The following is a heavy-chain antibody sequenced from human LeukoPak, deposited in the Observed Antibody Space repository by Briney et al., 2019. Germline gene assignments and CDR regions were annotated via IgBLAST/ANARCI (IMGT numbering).Heavy chain of an antibody. D-gene: IGHD6-6*01. CDR3: ASGGYSSSSENYYYYMDV. V-gene: IGHV4-34*01. CDR1: GGSFSGYY. Sequence: SETLSLTCAVYGGSFSGYYWSWIRQPPGKGLEWIGEINHSGSTNYNPSLKSRVTISVDTSKNQFSLKLSSVTAADTAVYYCASGGYSSSSENYYYYMDVWGKGTTVTVSS. CDR2: INHSGST. J-gene: IGHJ6*03.